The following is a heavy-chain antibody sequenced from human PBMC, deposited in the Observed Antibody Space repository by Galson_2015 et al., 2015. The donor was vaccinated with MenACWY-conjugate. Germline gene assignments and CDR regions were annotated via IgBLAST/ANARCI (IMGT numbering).Heavy chain of an antibody. D-gene: IGHD2-15*01. V-gene: IGHV3-23*01. CDR2: ISGSGGST. CDR1: GFTFSSYA. CDR3: AKDMDIVVVVAASIFDY. Sequence: SLRLSCAASGFTFSSYAMSWVRQAPGKGLEWVSAISGSGGSTYYADSVKGRFTISRDNSKNTLYLQMNSLRAEDTAVYYCAKDMDIVVVVAASIFDYWGQGTLVTVSS. J-gene: IGHJ4*02.